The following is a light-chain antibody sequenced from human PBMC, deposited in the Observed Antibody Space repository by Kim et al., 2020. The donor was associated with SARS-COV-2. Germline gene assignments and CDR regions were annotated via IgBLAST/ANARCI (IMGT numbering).Light chain of an antibody. CDR1: ISNIESNT. CDR3: AAWDDSLNGQV. CDR2: SNN. J-gene: IGLJ2*01. Sequence: QRFTISCSGSISNIESNTVNWYQKLPGTAPKLRIFSNNQRPSGVPDRFSGSKSGTSASLAISGLQSEDEADYYCAAWDDSLNGQVFGGGTTLTVL. V-gene: IGLV1-44*01.